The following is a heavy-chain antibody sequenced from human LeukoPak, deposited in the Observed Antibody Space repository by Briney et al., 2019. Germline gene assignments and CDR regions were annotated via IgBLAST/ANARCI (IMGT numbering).Heavy chain of an antibody. CDR3: ARPDSGTYVARAFDI. CDR2: IYYSGST. V-gene: IGHV4-39*01. D-gene: IGHD1-26*01. Sequence: SETLSLTCTVSGGSISSSNYYWGWFRQPPGKGLEWIGSIYYSGSTYYTPSLKGRATISVDTSKNQFSLKLSSVTAADTAVYYCARPDSGTYVARAFDIWGQGTLISVSS. CDR1: GGSISSSNYY. J-gene: IGHJ3*02.